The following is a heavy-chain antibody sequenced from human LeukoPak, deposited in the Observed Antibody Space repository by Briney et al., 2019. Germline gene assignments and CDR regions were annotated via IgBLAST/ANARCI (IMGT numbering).Heavy chain of an antibody. J-gene: IGHJ5*02. V-gene: IGHV3-49*03. Sequence: GGSLRLSCTASGFTFGDYAMSWFRQAPGKGPEWVGFIRSKAYGGTTEYAASVKGRFTISRDDSKSIAYLQMDSLKTEDTAVYYCTRAYTQMGFDPWGQGTLVTVSS. CDR2: IRSKAYGGTT. CDR3: TRAYTQMGFDP. D-gene: IGHD5-24*01. CDR1: GFTFGDYA.